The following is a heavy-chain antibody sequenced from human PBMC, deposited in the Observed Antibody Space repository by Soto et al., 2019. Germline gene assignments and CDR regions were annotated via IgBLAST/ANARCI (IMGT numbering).Heavy chain of an antibody. V-gene: IGHV4-59*08. CDR1: GGSISSHY. CDR3: ASSFGSGNYHNHDAFDI. Sequence: SETLSLTCTVSGGSISSHYWSLLRQPPGKGLEWIGYIYYSGSTNYNPSLKSRVTISVGTSKNQFSLRLSSVTAADTAVYYCASSFGSGNYHNHDAFDIWGQGTTVTV. J-gene: IGHJ3*02. D-gene: IGHD3-10*01. CDR2: IYYSGST.